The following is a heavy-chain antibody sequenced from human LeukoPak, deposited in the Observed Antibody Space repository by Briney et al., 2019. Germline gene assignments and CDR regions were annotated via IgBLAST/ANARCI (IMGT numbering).Heavy chain of an antibody. CDR2: IKYDGSYT. CDR1: GFSLSDHW. V-gene: IGHV3-74*01. CDR3: ARDSSSVPEY. J-gene: IGHJ4*02. D-gene: IGHD2-2*01. Sequence: GGSLRLSCAASGFSLSDHWMYWVRQGPGKGLVWLSRIKYDGSYTSYADSVKGQFTVSRDNAKNTLYLQMNSLRAEDTAVYYCARDSSSVPEYWGQGTPVTVSS.